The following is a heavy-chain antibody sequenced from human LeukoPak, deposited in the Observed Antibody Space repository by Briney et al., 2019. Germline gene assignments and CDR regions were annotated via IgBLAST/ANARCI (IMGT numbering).Heavy chain of an antibody. CDR1: GGSISSYY. J-gene: IGHJ4*02. CDR2: IYYSGST. Sequence: SETLSLTCTVSGGSISSYYWSWIRQPPGKGLEWIGYIYYSGSTNYNPSLKSRVTISVDTSKNQFSLKLSSVTAADTAVYYCARERGGRGTFDYWGQGTLVTVSS. V-gene: IGHV4-59*01. CDR3: ARERGGRGTFDY. D-gene: IGHD3-10*01.